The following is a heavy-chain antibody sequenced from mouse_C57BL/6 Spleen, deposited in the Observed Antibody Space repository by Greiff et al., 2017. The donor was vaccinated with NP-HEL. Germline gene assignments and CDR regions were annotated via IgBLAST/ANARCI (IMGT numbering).Heavy chain of an antibody. V-gene: IGHV1-81*01. CDR2: IYPRSGNT. CDR3: ARLPYDYDRAMDY. CDR1: GYTFTSYG. D-gene: IGHD2-4*01. J-gene: IGHJ4*01. Sequence: QVQLQQSGAELARPGASVKLSCKASGYTFTSYGISWVKQRTGQGLEWIGEIYPRSGNTYYNEKFKGKATLTADKSSSTAYMELRSLTSEDSAVYVGARLPYDYDRAMDYWGQGTSVTVSS.